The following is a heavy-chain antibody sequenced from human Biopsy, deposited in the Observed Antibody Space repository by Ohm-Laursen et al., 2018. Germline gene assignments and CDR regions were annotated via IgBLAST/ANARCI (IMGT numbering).Heavy chain of an antibody. V-gene: IGHV4-59*01. CDR3: ARATNSTGWPYYYFYGMDV. CDR2: IYYSGST. J-gene: IGHJ6*02. D-gene: IGHD2/OR15-2a*01. Sequence: GTLSLTCTVSGGSISSDYWSWIRQTPGKGLEWIGYIYYSGSTNYNPSLKSRVTISVDTSKKQFSLKLISVAAADTAVYYCARATNSTGWPYYYFYGMDVWGQGTTVTVSS. CDR1: GGSISSDY.